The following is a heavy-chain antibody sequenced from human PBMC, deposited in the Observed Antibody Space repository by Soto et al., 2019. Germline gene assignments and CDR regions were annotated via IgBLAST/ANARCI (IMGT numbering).Heavy chain of an antibody. CDR2: IYHSGST. CDR1: GDSISNGPYS. Sequence: QLQLQESGSGLVKPSQTLSLTCTVSGDSISNGPYSWSWIRQPPGKGLQWIGYIYHSGSTYYTPSLRGRVVMSADRSKNQFSLHLSSVTAADTAVYYCARRGSWGYYFDFWGQGALVTVAS. V-gene: IGHV4-30-2*01. D-gene: IGHD1-26*01. CDR3: ARRGSWGYYFDF. J-gene: IGHJ4*02.